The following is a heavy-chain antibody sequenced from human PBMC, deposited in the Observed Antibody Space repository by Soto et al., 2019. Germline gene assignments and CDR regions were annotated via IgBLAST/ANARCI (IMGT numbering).Heavy chain of an antibody. Sequence: PGESLKISCKGSGYSFTSYWIGWVRQMPGKGLEWMGIIYPGDSDTRYSPSFQGQVTISADRSISTAYLQWSSLKASDTAMYYCATLAGTNYYYYGMDVWGQGTTVTVSS. J-gene: IGHJ6*02. CDR3: ATLAGTNYYYYGMDV. D-gene: IGHD6-13*01. CDR1: GYSFTSYW. CDR2: IYPGDSDT. V-gene: IGHV5-51*01.